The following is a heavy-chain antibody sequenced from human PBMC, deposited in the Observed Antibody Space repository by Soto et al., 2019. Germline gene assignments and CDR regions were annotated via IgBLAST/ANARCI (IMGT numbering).Heavy chain of an antibody. CDR3: ARDLNVECSGGSCYSSDYYFDY. Sequence: GGSLRLSCAASGFTFSSYGMHWVRQAPGKGLEWVAVIWYDGSNKYYADSVKGRFTISRDNSKNTLYLQMNSLRAEDTAVYYCARDLNVECSGGSCYSSDYYFDYWGQGTLVTVSS. V-gene: IGHV3-33*01. CDR1: GFTFSSYG. J-gene: IGHJ4*02. CDR2: IWYDGSNK. D-gene: IGHD2-15*01.